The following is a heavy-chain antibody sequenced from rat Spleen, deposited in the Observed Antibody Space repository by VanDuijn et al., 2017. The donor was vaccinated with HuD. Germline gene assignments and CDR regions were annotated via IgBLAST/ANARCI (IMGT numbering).Heavy chain of an antibody. CDR3: ATRHYGYTDYFDY. CDR1: GFTFSNYD. CDR2: ISPGGGST. J-gene: IGHJ3*01. Sequence: EVQLVESGGDSVQPGRSLKLSCAASGFTFSNYDMAWVRQDSTKGLEWVASISPGGGSTYYPDSVKGRFTISRDNAKSTLSLQMDSLRSEDTATYYCATRHYGYTDYFDYWGQGTLVTVSS. V-gene: IGHV5-27*01. D-gene: IGHD1-9*01.